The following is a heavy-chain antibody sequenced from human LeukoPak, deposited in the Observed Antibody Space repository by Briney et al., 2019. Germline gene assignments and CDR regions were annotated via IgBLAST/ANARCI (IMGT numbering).Heavy chain of an antibody. Sequence: ASVTVSCKASGGTFSNYAISWVRQAPGQGLEWMGGIIPIFGTANYAQKFQGRVTITRDTSASTAYMELSSLRSEDTAVYYCAREDTMVRGVIDRKTGTPGGGFDPWGQGTLVTVSS. J-gene: IGHJ5*02. D-gene: IGHD3-10*01. CDR2: IIPIFGTA. CDR1: GGTFSNYA. CDR3: AREDTMVRGVIDRKTGTPGGGFDP. V-gene: IGHV1-69*05.